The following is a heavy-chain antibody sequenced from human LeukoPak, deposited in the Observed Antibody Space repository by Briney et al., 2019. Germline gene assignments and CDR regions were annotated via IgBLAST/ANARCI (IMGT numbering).Heavy chain of an antibody. D-gene: IGHD2-2*01. CDR1: GGSISSSSYY. J-gene: IGHJ6*02. CDR2: IYYSGST. V-gene: IGHV4-39*01. Sequence: SETLSLTCTVSGGSISSSSYYWGWIRQPPGKGLEWIGSIYYSGSTYYNPSLKSRVTISVDTSKNQFSLKLSSVTAADTAVYYCARASVVPAAAWYYYGMDVWGQGTTVTVSS. CDR3: ARASVVPAAAWYYYGMDV.